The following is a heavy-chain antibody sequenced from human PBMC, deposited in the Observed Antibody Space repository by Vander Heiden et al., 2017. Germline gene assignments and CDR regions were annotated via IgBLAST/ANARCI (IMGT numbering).Heavy chain of an antibody. V-gene: IGHV1-8*01. CDR1: AYPFTSYD. CDR3: ARGLFAFDP. Sequence: QVQLVQSGAEVRKPGDSVKVSCKASAYPFTSYDINWVRQATGQVLEWMGWMNPNSANTGYAQKFQGRLTMTRNTSISTAYMELSSLRSEDTAVYYCARGLFAFDPWGQGTLVTVSS. CDR2: MNPNSANT. J-gene: IGHJ5*02.